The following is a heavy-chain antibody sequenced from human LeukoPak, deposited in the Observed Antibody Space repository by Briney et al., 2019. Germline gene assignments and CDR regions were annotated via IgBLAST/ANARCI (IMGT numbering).Heavy chain of an antibody. D-gene: IGHD1-14*01. J-gene: IGHJ4*02. CDR1: GGSISSGGYS. CDR2: IYHSGST. Sequence: PSETLSLTCAVSGGSISSGGYSWSWIRQPPGKGLEWIGYIYHSGSTYYNPSLKSRVTISVDRSRNQFSLKLSSVTAADTAVYYCARLHGIIGYWGQGTLVTVSS. CDR3: ARLHGIIGY. V-gene: IGHV4-30-2*01.